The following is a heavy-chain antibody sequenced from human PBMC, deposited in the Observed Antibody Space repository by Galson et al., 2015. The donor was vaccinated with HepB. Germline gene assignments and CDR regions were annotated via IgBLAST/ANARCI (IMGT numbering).Heavy chain of an antibody. V-gene: IGHV3-30-3*01. Sequence: SLRLSCAASGFTFSNYVFHWVRQAPGKGLEWVAVISYDGINKYYADSVKGRFTISRDNSKNTLSLQMNSLRPEDTAVYFCARDLGDHTFYAFWSGSLDYWGQGTLVTVSS. CDR3: ARDLGDHTFYAFWSGSLDY. CDR2: ISYDGINK. CDR1: GFTFSNYV. J-gene: IGHJ4*02. D-gene: IGHD3-3*01.